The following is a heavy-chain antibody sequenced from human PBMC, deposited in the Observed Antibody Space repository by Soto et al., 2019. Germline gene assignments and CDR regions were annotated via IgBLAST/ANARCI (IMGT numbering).Heavy chain of an antibody. J-gene: IGHJ6*04. V-gene: IGHV3-48*01. CDR2: ITSSSSI. CDR1: GFTCSSYS. Sequence: EVQLVESGGGLMQPGGSLRLSCAASGFTCSSYSMNWVRQAPGKGLEWVSYITSSSSIYYADSVKGRFTISRDNAKDSLYLQMNSLRADDTAVYYCARNWDVWGKGTTVPVSS. CDR3: ARNWDV.